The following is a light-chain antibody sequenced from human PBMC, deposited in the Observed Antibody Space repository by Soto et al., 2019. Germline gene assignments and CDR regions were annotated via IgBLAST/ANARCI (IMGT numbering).Light chain of an antibody. CDR1: SSDVGGYNY. CDR3: CSYAGNSLWV. J-gene: IGLJ3*02. Sequence: QSALTQPRSVSGSPGQSVTISCTGTSSDVGGYNYVSWYQQHPGKAPKLVIYYVSKRPSGVPDRFSGSKSANTASLTISGLQAEDDADYYCCSYAGNSLWVFGGGTKLTVL. CDR2: YVS. V-gene: IGLV2-11*01.